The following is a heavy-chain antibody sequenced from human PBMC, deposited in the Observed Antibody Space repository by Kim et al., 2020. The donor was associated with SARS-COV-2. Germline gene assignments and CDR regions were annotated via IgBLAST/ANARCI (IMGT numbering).Heavy chain of an antibody. Sequence: GGSLRLSCVASGFTFTDYFYMSWLRQAPVKGLESCSLISSSGSATYSADSVMGRFTVSMDNAIYSVFLQVNTLRAEVTSVYYGTTGGIPCYRYSYFDYW. J-gene: IGHJ4*01. V-gene: IGHV3-11*01. CDR2: ISSSGSAT. CDR3: TTGGIPCYRYSYFDY. D-gene: IGHD5-18*01. CDR1: GFTFTDYFY.